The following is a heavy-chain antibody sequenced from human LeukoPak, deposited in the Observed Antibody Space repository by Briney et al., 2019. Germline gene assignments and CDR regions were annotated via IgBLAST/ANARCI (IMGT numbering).Heavy chain of an antibody. J-gene: IGHJ6*02. CDR1: GGSISSSSYY. D-gene: IGHD5-12*01. CDR3: ARRRGWLRLPHDYPTYYYYYGMDV. Sequence: SETLSLTCTVSGGSISSSSYYWGWIRQPPGKGLEWIGSIYYSGSTYYNPSLKSRVTISVDTSKNQFSLKLSSVTAADTAVYYCARRRGWLRLPHDYPTYYYYYGMDVWGQGTTVTVSS. CDR2: IYYSGST. V-gene: IGHV4-39*01.